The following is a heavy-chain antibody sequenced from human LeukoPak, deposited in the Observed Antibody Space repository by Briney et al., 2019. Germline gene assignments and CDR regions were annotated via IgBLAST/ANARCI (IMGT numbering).Heavy chain of an antibody. CDR1: GGSISSYY. D-gene: IGHD1-7*01. Sequence: SETLSLTCTVSGGSISSYYWSWIRQPPGKGLEWIGYIYYSGSTKYNPSLKSRVTISVDASKTQFSLKLNSVTAADTAVYYCARGSRELYYFDYWGQGTLVTVSS. CDR2: IYYSGST. V-gene: IGHV4-59*01. J-gene: IGHJ4*02. CDR3: ARGSRELYYFDY.